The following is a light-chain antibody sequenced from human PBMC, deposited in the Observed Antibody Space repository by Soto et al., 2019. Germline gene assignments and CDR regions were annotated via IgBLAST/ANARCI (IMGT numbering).Light chain of an antibody. CDR2: DVS. J-gene: IGKJ4*01. V-gene: IGKV3D-20*01. CDR3: HQYTASPRT. Sequence: EIVWTQSPATLSLSPGERATLYCEASQTISSSQLAWYQQKPDLAPRLLIYDVSSRATGIPDRFSGSGSGTDFTLTISRVAPEDVAVYYCHQYTASPRTFGGGTKVEIK. CDR1: QTISSSQ.